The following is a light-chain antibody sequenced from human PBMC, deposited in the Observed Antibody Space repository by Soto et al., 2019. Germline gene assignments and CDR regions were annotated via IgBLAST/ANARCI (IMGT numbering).Light chain of an antibody. CDR3: AAWDDSLSGPV. V-gene: IGLV1-47*01. J-gene: IGLJ2*01. CDR1: SSNIGSNH. CDR2: RNN. Sequence: QSVLTQPPSASGTPGQRVTISCSGSSSNIGSNHVYWYEQLPGTAPKLLIYRNNQRPSGVPDRFSGSKSGTSASLAISGLRSEDEAYYYCAAWDDSLSGPVFGGGTKLTVL.